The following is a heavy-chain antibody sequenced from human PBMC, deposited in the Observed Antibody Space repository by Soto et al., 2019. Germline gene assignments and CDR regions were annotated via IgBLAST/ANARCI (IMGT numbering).Heavy chain of an antibody. V-gene: IGHV1-18*01. J-gene: IGHJ6*02. CDR3: AMVDVYVTPSPQDV. CDR2: INTYNGKT. CDR1: GYIFTSYG. D-gene: IGHD3-16*01. Sequence: QVQLVQSGAEVKNPGASVKVSCKTSGYIFTSYGIGWARQAPGQGLEWMGWINTYNGKTNYAQNLQGRVTLTTDTSTSTAYIEARSLRSNDPAIYYCAMVDVYVTPSPQDVWGQGTTVTVSS.